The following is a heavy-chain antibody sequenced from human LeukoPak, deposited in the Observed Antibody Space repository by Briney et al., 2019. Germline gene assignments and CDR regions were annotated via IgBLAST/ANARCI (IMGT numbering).Heavy chain of an antibody. CDR2: ISYDESDK. J-gene: IGHJ4*02. CDR3: ARRWSFDY. CDR1: GFTFSSYA. Sequence: GGSLRLSCAASGFTFSSYAMHWVRQAPGKGLEWVAVISYDESDKYYADSVKGRFTISRDNSKNTLYLQMNSLRVEDTAVYYCARRWSFDYWGQGTLVTVSS. V-gene: IGHV3-30*04. D-gene: IGHD6-13*01.